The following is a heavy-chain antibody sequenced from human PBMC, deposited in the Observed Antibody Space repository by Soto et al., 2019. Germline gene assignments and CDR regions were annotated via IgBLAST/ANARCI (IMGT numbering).Heavy chain of an antibody. J-gene: IGHJ3*02. CDR1: GFTFSSYG. V-gene: IGHV3-33*01. D-gene: IGHD4-17*01. Sequence: GGSLRLSCAASGFTFSSYGMHWVRQAPGKGLEWVAVIWYDGSNKYYADSVKGRFTISRDNSKNTLYLQMNSLRAEDTAVYYCARDGASTVTKKMRAMGAFDIWGQGTMVTVSS. CDR3: ARDGASTVTKKMRAMGAFDI. CDR2: IWYDGSNK.